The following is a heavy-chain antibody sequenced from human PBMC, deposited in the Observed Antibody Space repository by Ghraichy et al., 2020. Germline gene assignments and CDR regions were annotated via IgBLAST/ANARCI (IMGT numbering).Heavy chain of an antibody. CDR1: GFTFSNAW. V-gene: IGHV3-15*01. D-gene: IGHD3-10*01. CDR3: TTTSYGSGSVY. CDR2: IKSKTDSGTT. Sequence: GGSLRLSCAASGFTFSNAWMSWVRQAPGKGLEWVGRIKSKTDSGTTDYAAPAKGRFTISRDDSKNTLYLQMNSLKTEDTSVYDCTTTSYGSGSVYWGQGTLVTVSS. J-gene: IGHJ4*02.